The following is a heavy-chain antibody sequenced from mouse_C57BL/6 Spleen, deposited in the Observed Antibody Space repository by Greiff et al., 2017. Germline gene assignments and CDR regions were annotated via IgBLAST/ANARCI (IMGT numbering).Heavy chain of an antibody. Sequence: EEKLVESGGGLVKPGGSLKLSCAASGFTFSDYGMHWVRQAPEKGLEWVAYISSGSSTIYYADTVKGRFTISRDNAKNTLFLQMTSLRSEDTAMYYCANDGYYVFAYWGQGTLVTVSA. CDR1: GFTFSDYG. D-gene: IGHD2-3*01. V-gene: IGHV5-17*01. CDR3: ANDGYYVFAY. J-gene: IGHJ3*01. CDR2: ISSGSSTI.